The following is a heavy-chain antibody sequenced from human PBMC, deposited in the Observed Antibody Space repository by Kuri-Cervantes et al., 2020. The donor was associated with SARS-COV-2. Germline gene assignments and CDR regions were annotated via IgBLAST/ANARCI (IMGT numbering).Heavy chain of an antibody. CDR2: IYYSGST. CDR1: GGSISSSSYY. V-gene: IGHV4-39*01. J-gene: IGHJ6*03. D-gene: IGHD3-3*01. Sequence: SETLSLTCTVSGGSISSSSYYWGWIRQPPGKGLEWIGSIYYSGSTYYNPSLKSRVTISVDTSKNQFSLKLSSVTAADTAVYHCARVGRFLEWLLSVGGYYYYMDVWGKGTTVTVSS. CDR3: ARVGRFLEWLLSVGGYYYYMDV.